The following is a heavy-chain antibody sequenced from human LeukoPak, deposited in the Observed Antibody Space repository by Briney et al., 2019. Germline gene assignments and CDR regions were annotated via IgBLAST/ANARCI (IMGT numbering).Heavy chain of an antibody. CDR2: TWYDGSIR. CDR1: GFTFSSYA. D-gene: IGHD3-10*01. V-gene: IGHV3-33*08. J-gene: IGHJ4*02. Sequence: GGSLRLSCAASGFTFSSYAMSWVRQAPGKGLEWVAVTWYDGSIRYYADSVKGRFSISRDNIKNTVYLQMNSLRAEDTAVYYCARGYYGTGKFDYWGQGTLVTVSS. CDR3: ARGYYGTGKFDY.